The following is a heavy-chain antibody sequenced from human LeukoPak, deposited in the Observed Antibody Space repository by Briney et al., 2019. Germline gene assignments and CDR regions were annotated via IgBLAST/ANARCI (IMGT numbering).Heavy chain of an antibody. J-gene: IGHJ4*02. CDR3: ARDQGGYTYGYAVY. CDR1: GYTFTSYG. D-gene: IGHD5-18*01. CDR2: ISAYNGKT. Sequence: ASVTVSCKASGYTFTSYGISWVRQAPGQGLEWMGWISAYNGKTNYAQKLQGRVTMTTDTSTSTAYMELRSLRSDDTAVYYCARDQGGYTYGYAVYWGQGTLVTVSS. V-gene: IGHV1-18*01.